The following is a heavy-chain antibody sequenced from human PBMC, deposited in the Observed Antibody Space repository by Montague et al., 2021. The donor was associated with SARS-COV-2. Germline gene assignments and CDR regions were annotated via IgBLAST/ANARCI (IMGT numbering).Heavy chain of an antibody. CDR1: GDSVSSNNVA. Sequence: CAISGDSVSSNNVAWNWIRRSPSRGLEWLGRTYYRSKWYNDYAVSVKSRITTNPDTSKNQFSLQLNSVTPEDTAVYYCARGLWFGELLYYYYYYGMDVWGQGTTVTVSS. V-gene: IGHV6-1*01. J-gene: IGHJ6*02. D-gene: IGHD3-10*01. CDR2: TYYRSKWYN. CDR3: ARGLWFGELLYYYYYYGMDV.